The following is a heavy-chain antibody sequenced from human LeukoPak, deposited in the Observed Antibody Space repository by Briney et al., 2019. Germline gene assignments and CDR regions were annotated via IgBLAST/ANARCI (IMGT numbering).Heavy chain of an antibody. Sequence: SETLSLTCTVSAGSISTYYWSWLRQPPGKGLEWIGYIHYSGGTNYNPSLKSRVTISLDTSKNQFSLKLSSVAAADTAVYYCARLDRPGGSADYWGQGTLVTVSS. V-gene: IGHV4-59*08. J-gene: IGHJ4*02. CDR1: AGSISTYY. CDR3: ARLDRPGGSADY. CDR2: IHYSGGT.